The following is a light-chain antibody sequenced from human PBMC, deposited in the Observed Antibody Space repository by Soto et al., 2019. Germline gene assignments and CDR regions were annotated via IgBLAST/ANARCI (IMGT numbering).Light chain of an antibody. V-gene: IGKV1-33*01. CDR3: QQYDNLPPTWT. Sequence: DIRMTQSPSSLSASVGNRVTITCQASQDIATYLNWYQQKPGKAPNLLIYDASNLETGVPSRFSGGGSGTPFTFTISNLQPEDIATYYCQQYDNLPPTWTFGQGTKVDIK. CDR1: QDIATY. J-gene: IGKJ1*01. CDR2: DAS.